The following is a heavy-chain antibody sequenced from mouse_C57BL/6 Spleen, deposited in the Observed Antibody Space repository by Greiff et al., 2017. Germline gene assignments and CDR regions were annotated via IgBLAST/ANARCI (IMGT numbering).Heavy chain of an antibody. J-gene: IGHJ4*01. V-gene: IGHV8-8*01. D-gene: IGHD2-5*01. CDR2: ICWDDDK. CDR3: ARGYSNSLRDY. CDR1: GFSLSTFGLG. Sequence: QVTLKVSGPGILQPSQTLSLTCSFSGFSLSTFGLGVGWIRQPSGKGLEWLAHICWDDDKYYNPALKRRLTISKDTSKNQVFLKIANVDTAETATYYCARGYSNSLRDYWCQGTSVTVSS.